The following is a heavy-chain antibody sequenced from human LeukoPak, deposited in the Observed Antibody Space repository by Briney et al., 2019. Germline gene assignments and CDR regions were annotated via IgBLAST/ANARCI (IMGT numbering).Heavy chain of an antibody. CDR2: IRSDSSAI. J-gene: IGHJ4*02. D-gene: IGHD3-22*01. CDR1: GFSFGDYS. Sequence: GGSLRLSCAASGFSFGDYSMTWVRQAPGKGLEWVSYIRSDSSAIYYADSVKGRFTISRDNAKKSLYLQMNSLRAEDTAVYYCASREGYYYDSSGIALGIWGQGTLVTVPS. CDR3: ASREGYYYDSSGIALGI. V-gene: IGHV3-48*01.